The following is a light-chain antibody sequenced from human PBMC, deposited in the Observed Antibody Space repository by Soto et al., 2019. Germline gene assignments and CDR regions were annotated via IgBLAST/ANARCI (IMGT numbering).Light chain of an antibody. J-gene: IGKJ4*01. CDR3: QQVNSHPLT. CDR1: QGIGTY. V-gene: IGKV1-9*01. CDR2: AAS. Sequence: DIQLTQSSSFLSASVGDRVTITCRASQGIGTYVAWYQQKPGTAPNLLIYAASTLQSVVPSRFSGSGSGTEFTLTISSLQPKDFATYYCQQVNSHPLTFGGGTKV.